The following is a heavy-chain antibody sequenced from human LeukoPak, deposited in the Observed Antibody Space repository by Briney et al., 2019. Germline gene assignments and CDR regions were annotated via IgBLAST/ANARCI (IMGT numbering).Heavy chain of an antibody. CDR1: GFTFRSYW. V-gene: IGHV3-7*01. CDR3: ARDYPYYYDGMWYCDY. Sequence: GGSLRLSCAASGFTFRSYWMSWVRQAPGKGLEWVANIKEDGSEKYFVDSVKGRFTISRDNAKNSLYLQMNSLRAEDTAVYYCARDYPYYYDGMWYCDYWGQGTLVTVSS. CDR2: IKEDGSEK. J-gene: IGHJ4*02. D-gene: IGHD3-22*01.